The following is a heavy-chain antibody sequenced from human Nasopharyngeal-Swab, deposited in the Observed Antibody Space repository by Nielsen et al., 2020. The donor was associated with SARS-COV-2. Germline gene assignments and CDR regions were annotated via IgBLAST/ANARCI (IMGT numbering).Heavy chain of an antibody. J-gene: IGHJ5*02. D-gene: IGHD6-13*01. CDR1: GFSLSTSGMR. V-gene: IGHV2-70*01. Sequence: SGPTLVKPTQTLTLTCTFSGFSLSTSGMRVSWIRQPPGKALEWLALIDWDDDKYYSTSLKTRLTISKDTSKNQVVLTMTNMDPEDTATYYCARIRRQQLANGVGWFDPWGQGTLVTVSS. CDR3: ARIRRQQLANGVGWFDP. CDR2: IDWDDDK.